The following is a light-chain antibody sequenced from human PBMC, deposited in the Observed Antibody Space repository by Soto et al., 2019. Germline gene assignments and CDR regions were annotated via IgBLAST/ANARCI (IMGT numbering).Light chain of an antibody. Sequence: QSVLTQPPSASGTPGQRVTISCSGSSSNIGTNYVYWYQQLPGTAPKLLIYRNNQRPSGVPDRFSGSKSGTSASLAISGLRSEDEADYYCAAWDDSVSAHYVFGTGTKLTVL. V-gene: IGLV1-47*01. CDR2: RNN. J-gene: IGLJ1*01. CDR1: SSNIGTNY. CDR3: AAWDDSVSAHYV.